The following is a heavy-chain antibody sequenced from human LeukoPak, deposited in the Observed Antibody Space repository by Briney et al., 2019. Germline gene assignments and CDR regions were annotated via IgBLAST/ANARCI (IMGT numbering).Heavy chain of an antibody. CDR3: AREVGAFDY. CDR1: GGSISSGDYY. D-gene: IGHD1-26*01. CDR2: IYYSGST. V-gene: IGHV4-61*08. Sequence: PSETLSLTXTVSGGSISSGDYYWSWIRQPPGKGLEWIGYIYYSGSTNYNPSLKSRVTISVDTSKNQFSLKLSSVTAADTAVYYCAREVGAFDYWGQGTLVTVSS. J-gene: IGHJ4*02.